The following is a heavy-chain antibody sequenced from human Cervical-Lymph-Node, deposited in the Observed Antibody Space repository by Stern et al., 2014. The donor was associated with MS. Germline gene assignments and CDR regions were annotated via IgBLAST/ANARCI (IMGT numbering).Heavy chain of an antibody. CDR2: IYPGDSDA. Sequence: MQLVQSGAEVKKPGASLKISCAASGYTFNKFCIRWVRQTPGQCLEWMGIIYPGDSDAKYSPSFQGQVTFSVDTSISTAYLQWSTLKPSDTAIYYGATSAQAWGRDFFDYWGQGTLVTVSS. CDR1: GYTFNKFC. J-gene: IGHJ4*02. V-gene: IGHV5-51*03. D-gene: IGHD1-26*01. CDR3: ATSAQAWGRDFFDY.